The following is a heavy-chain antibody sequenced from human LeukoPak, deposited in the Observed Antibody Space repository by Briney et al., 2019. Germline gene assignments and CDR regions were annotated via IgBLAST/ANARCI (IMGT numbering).Heavy chain of an antibody. CDR1: GYSISSGYY. CDR2: VYHSGST. CDR3: ARLGGYCSSTSCYRNYYYYMDV. D-gene: IGHD2-2*02. Sequence: PSETLSLTCAVSGYSISSGYYWGWIRQPPGKGLEWIGSVYHSGSTYYNPSLKSRVTISVDTSKNQFSLKLSSVTAADTAVYYCARLGGYCSSTSCYRNYYYYMDVWGKGTTVTVSS. V-gene: IGHV4-38-2*01. J-gene: IGHJ6*03.